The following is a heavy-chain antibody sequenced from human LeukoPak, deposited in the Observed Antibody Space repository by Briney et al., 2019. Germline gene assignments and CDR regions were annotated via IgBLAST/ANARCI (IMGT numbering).Heavy chain of an antibody. Sequence: PGGSLRLSCAASGLTVSSNYITWVRQPPGKGLEWVSVLHAAVGTYYADSVKGRFTISRHISKNTVYLQMNSLRAEDTAVYYCAREGYDSSGYPRLLDYWGQGTLVTVSS. D-gene: IGHD3-22*01. CDR3: AREGYDSSGYPRLLDY. CDR1: GLTVSSNY. CDR2: LHAAVGT. J-gene: IGHJ4*02. V-gene: IGHV3-53*04.